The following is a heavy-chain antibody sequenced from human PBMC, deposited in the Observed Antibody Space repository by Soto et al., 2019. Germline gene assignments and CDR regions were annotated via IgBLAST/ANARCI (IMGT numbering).Heavy chain of an antibody. J-gene: IGHJ6*02. D-gene: IGHD3-3*01. CDR1: GGTFSSYA. CDR2: IIPIFGTA. CDR3: ARGNYDFWSGYYPGEYYYGMDV. Sequence: SVKVSCKASGGTFSSYAISWVRQAPGQGLEWMGGIIPIFGTANYAQKFQGRVTITADESTSTAYMELSSLRSEDTAVYYCARGNYDFWSGYYPGEYYYGMDVWGQGTTVTVSS. V-gene: IGHV1-69*13.